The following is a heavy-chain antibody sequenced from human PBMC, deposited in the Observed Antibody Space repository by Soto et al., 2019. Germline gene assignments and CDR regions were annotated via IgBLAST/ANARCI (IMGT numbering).Heavy chain of an antibody. CDR2: IIPIFGTA. Sequence: AVKVSCKASGGTFSSYAISWVRQAPGQGLEWMGGIIPIFGTANYAQKFQGRVTITADESTSTAYMELSSLRSEDTAVYYCARDNPAAADPKWFDPWGQGTLVTVSS. D-gene: IGHD6-13*01. J-gene: IGHJ5*02. CDR3: ARDNPAAADPKWFDP. V-gene: IGHV1-69*13. CDR1: GGTFSSYA.